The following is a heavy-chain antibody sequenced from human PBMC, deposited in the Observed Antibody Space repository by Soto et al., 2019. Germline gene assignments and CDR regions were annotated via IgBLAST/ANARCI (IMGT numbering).Heavy chain of an antibody. Sequence: QVQLVQSGAEVKKPGSSVNVSCKASGGTFSSYAINWERQAPGQGLEWMGGSIPIFGTANYAQKFQGRVTITADDSRSTAYLALSSLGSEATVVFYCVKWLHSPYYSTGDGCGQGTTVTVS. D-gene: IGHD6-19*01. CDR1: GGTFSSYA. CDR2: SIPIFGTA. CDR3: VKWLHSPYYSTGDG. J-gene: IGHJ6*02. V-gene: IGHV1-69*01.